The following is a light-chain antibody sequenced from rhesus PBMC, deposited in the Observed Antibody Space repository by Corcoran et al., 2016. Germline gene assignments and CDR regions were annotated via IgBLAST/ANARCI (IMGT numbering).Light chain of an antibody. CDR3: QQYKSLPVT. Sequence: DIQMTQSPSSVSASVGDRVTITCRASQDIGSYLAWYQQKPGKAPKVLIFYASPLFGGVPSRFSGSGSWTEFSLTIGCLQPEDFAIYSCQQYKSLPVTFGGGTKIEIK. J-gene: IGKJ4*01. CDR2: YAS. CDR1: QDIGSY. V-gene: IGKV1-25*01.